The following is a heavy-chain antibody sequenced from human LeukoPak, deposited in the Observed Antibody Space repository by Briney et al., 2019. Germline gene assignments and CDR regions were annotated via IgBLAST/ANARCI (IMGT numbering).Heavy chain of an antibody. CDR3: ARDLGPPPGSSILWLNWFDP. D-gene: IGHD2-21*01. Sequence: ASVKVSCKASGYTFTGYYMHWVRQAPGQGLEWMGWINPNSGGTNYAQKFQGRVTMTRDTSISTAYMELSRLRSDDTAVYYCARDLGPPPGSSILWLNWFDPWGQGTLVTVSS. J-gene: IGHJ5*02. CDR2: INPNSGGT. CDR1: GYTFTGYY. V-gene: IGHV1-2*02.